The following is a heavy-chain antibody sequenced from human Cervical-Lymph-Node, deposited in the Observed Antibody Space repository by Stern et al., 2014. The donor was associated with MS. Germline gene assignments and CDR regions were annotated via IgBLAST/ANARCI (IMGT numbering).Heavy chain of an antibody. J-gene: IGHJ1*01. CDR2: ISYDGSNK. CDR3: ARDYGIAAAGTAEYFQH. V-gene: IGHV3-30*01. Sequence: MQLVESGGGVVQPGRSLRLSCAASGFTFSSYAMHWVRQAPGKGLEWVAVISYDGSNKYYADSVKGRFTISRDNSKNTLYLQMNSLRAEDTAVYYCARDYGIAAAGTAEYFQHWGQGTLVTVSS. CDR1: GFTFSSYA. D-gene: IGHD6-13*01.